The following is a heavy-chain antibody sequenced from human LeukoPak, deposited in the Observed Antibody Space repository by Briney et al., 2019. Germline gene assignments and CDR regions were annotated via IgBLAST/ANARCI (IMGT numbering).Heavy chain of an antibody. D-gene: IGHD2-21*02. CDR2: ISSGGST. CDR1: GFTVSSNY. J-gene: IGHJ4*02. V-gene: IGHV3-53*01. CDR3: AKSGDYDYYFDY. Sequence: GGSLRLSCAASGFTVSSNYMSWVRQAPGKGLEWVSVISSGGSTYYADSVKGRFTISRDNSKNTLYLQMNSLRAEDTAVYYCAKSGDYDYYFDYWGQGTLVTVSS.